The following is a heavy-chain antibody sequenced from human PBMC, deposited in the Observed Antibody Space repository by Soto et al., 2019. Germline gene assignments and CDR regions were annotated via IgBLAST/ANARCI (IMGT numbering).Heavy chain of an antibody. CDR3: AREGDYRTWLEP. Sequence: KTSETLSLTCTVSGESIATGAFYWSWIRLQSGKGPEWIGSIFYAGDTYYNPSLKSRVEISLDGSQNQFSLNLRSVTAADTAVYYCAREGDYRTWLEPWGPGTLVTVSS. V-gene: IGHV4-31*03. CDR1: GESIATGAFY. J-gene: IGHJ5*02. D-gene: IGHD4-17*01. CDR2: IFYAGDT.